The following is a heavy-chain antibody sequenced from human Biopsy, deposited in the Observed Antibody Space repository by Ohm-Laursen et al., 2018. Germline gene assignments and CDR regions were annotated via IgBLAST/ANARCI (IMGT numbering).Heavy chain of an antibody. V-gene: IGHV4-39*01. Sequence: DTLSLTCTVTGGSISRSSYYWDWIRQPPGKGLEWIGSIYYSGSTYYNPSLKSRVTISADRSKNQFSLKLTSVTAADTAMYYCARQEFATSPLDYWGQGSLVTVSS. CDR1: GGSISRSSYY. D-gene: IGHD3-10*01. J-gene: IGHJ4*02. CDR2: IYYSGST. CDR3: ARQEFATSPLDY.